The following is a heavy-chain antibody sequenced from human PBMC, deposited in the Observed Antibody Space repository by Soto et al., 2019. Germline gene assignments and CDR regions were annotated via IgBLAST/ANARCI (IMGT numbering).Heavy chain of an antibody. CDR3: ARLLSCSTTSCYTGDY. J-gene: IGHJ4*02. CDR2: ISSTSSSI. Sequence: GGSLRLSCAASGFTFSSYTMNWVRRAPGKGLEWVSSISSTSSSIYYADSVKGRFTISRDNARNSLSLQMNSLRAEDTGIYYCARLLSCSTTSCYTGDYWGQGTLVTVS. D-gene: IGHD2-2*02. V-gene: IGHV3-21*01. CDR1: GFTFSSYT.